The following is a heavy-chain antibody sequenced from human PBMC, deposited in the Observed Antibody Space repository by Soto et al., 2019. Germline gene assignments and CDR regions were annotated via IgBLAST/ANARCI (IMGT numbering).Heavy chain of an antibody. Sequence: GGSLRLSCAASGFTFSNAWMNWVRQAPGKGLEWVGRIKSKTDGGTTDYAAPVKGRFTISRDDSKNTLYLQMNSLKTEDTAVYYCTTDWINHYYDSSGYYYPAPLNFDYWGQGTLVTVSS. CDR1: GFTFSNAW. D-gene: IGHD3-22*01. CDR2: IKSKTDGGTT. J-gene: IGHJ4*02. V-gene: IGHV3-15*07. CDR3: TTDWINHYYDSSGYYYPAPLNFDY.